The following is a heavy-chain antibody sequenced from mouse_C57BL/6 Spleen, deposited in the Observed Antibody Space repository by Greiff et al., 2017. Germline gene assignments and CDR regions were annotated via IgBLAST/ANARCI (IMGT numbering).Heavy chain of an antibody. CDR3: ARKDGYLYYYAIDY. CDR1: GYTFTSYW. Sequence: QVQLQQPGAELVKPGASVKLSCKASGYTFTSYWMHWVKQRPGQGLEWIGMIHPNSGSTNYNEKFKSKATLTVDKSSSTAYMQLSSLTSEASAVYYCARKDGYLYYYAIDYWGQGTSVTVSS. J-gene: IGHJ4*01. V-gene: IGHV1-64*01. D-gene: IGHD2-3*01. CDR2: IHPNSGST.